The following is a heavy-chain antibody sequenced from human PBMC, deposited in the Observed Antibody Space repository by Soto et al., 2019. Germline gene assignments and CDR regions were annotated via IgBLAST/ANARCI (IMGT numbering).Heavy chain of an antibody. CDR1: GYTFTGYY. D-gene: IGHD6-6*01. V-gene: IGHV1-2*02. CDR2: INPNSGGT. Sequence: GASVKVSCKASGYTFTGYYMHWVRQAPGQGLEWMGWINPNSGGTNYAQKFQGRVTMTRDTSISTAYMELSRLRSDDTAVYYYARKDSSSHKASYYYYGMHVRGQGTTVTLSS. J-gene: IGHJ6*02. CDR3: ARKDSSSHKASYYYYGMHV.